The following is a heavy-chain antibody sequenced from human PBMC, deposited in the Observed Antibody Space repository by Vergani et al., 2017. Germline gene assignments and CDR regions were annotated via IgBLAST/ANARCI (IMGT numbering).Heavy chain of an antibody. CDR1: GYTFTGYY. V-gene: IGHV1-2*02. D-gene: IGHD6-13*01. CDR2: INPNSGGT. CDR3: ARSTQEAAVPEYFQH. Sequence: QVQLVQSGAEVKKPGASVKVSCKASGYTFTGYYMHWVRQAPGQGLEWMGWINPNSGGTNYAQKFQGRVTMTRDTSISTAYMELSRLRSDDTAVYYCARSTQEAAVPEYFQHWGQGTLVTVSS. J-gene: IGHJ1*01.